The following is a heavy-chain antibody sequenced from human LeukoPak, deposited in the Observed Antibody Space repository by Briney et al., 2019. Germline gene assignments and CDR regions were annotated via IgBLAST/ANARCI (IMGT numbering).Heavy chain of an antibody. J-gene: IGHJ3*02. CDR2: IYYSGSI. CDR1: GGSISSYY. Sequence: SETPSLTCTVSGGSISSYYWSWIRQPPGKGLEWVGYIYYSGSIYYNPSLKSRVTISVDTSKNQFSLKLSSVTAADTAVYYCARDRAPGGNAFDIWGQGTMVTVSS. CDR3: ARDRAPGGNAFDI. D-gene: IGHD1-14*01. V-gene: IGHV4-59*01.